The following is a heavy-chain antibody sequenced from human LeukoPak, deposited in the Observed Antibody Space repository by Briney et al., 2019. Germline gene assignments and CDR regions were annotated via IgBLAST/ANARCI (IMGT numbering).Heavy chain of an antibody. CDR1: GGSISSFY. CDR3: ARQYYYYYGMDV. CDR2: IYYSGST. V-gene: IGHV4-59*08. J-gene: IGHJ6*02. Sequence: SETLSLTCTVSGGSISSFYWSWIRQPPGKGLEWIGYIYYSGSTNYSPSLKSRVTISVDTSKNQFSLKLNSVTAADTAVYYCARQYYYYYGMDVWGQGTTVTVSS.